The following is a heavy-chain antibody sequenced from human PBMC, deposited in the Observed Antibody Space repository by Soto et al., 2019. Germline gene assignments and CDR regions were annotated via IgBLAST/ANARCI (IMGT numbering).Heavy chain of an antibody. CDR1: GYTFTSYG. Sequence: ASVKVSCKASGYTFTSYGISWVRQAPGQGLEWMGWISAYNGNTNYAQKLQGRVTMTTDTSTSTAYMELRSLRSDDTAVYYCARTTWVVVLAATQEAAFDIWGQGTMVTVSS. CDR2: ISAYNGNT. V-gene: IGHV1-18*01. D-gene: IGHD2-15*01. J-gene: IGHJ3*02. CDR3: ARTTWVVVLAATQEAAFDI.